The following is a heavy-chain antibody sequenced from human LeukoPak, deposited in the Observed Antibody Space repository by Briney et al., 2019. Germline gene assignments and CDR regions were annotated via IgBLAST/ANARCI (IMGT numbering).Heavy chain of an antibody. D-gene: IGHD2-2*01. CDR1: GFTFSSYW. V-gene: IGHV3-7*01. CDR3: ARAPYCSSTSCPPHYYYGMDV. J-gene: IGHJ6*01. CDR2: IKQDGSEK. Sequence: GGSLRLSCAASGFTFSSYWMSWVRQAPGKGREWVANIKQDGSEKYYVDSVKGRFTISRDNAKNSLYLQMNSLRAEDTAVYYCARAPYCSSTSCPPHYYYGMDVWGQGTTVTVSS.